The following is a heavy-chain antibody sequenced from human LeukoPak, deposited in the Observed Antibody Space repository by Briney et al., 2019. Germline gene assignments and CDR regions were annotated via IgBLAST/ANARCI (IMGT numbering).Heavy chain of an antibody. J-gene: IGHJ6*04. CDR1: GGTFTSYA. CDR2: IIPIFGTA. CDR3: ARVEITMVRDGSYYYYGMDV. V-gene: IGHV1-69*06. D-gene: IGHD3-10*01. Sequence: ASVKVSCKASGGTFTSYAISWVRQAPGQGLEWMGWIIPIFGTANYAQEFQGRVTITADKSTSTAYMELSSLRSEDTAVYYCARVEITMVRDGSYYYYGMDVWGKGTTVTVSS.